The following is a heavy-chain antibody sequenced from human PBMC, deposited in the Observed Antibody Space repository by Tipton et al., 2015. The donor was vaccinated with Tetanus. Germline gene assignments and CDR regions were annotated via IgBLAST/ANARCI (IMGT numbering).Heavy chain of an antibody. J-gene: IGHJ5*02. Sequence: TLSLTCAVNGGAFSGYYWTWIRQSPGKGLEWIGEINHSGTSNHNPSLKSRVTTPVDTSKNQFFLQLSSVTAADTAVYYCARGRLTYYYGSGSRGWFDPWGQGTPVTVSS. CDR2: INHSGTS. D-gene: IGHD3-10*01. CDR1: GGAFSGYY. CDR3: ARGRLTYYYGSGSRGWFDP. V-gene: IGHV4-34*01.